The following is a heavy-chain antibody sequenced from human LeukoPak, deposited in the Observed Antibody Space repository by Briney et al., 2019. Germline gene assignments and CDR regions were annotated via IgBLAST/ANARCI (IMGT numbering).Heavy chain of an antibody. CDR1: GGTFSSYA. J-gene: IGHJ4*02. Sequence: SVKVSCKASGGTFSSYAISWVRQAPGQGLEWMGGIIPIFGTANYAQKFQGRVTITADESTSTDYMELSSLRSEDTAVYYCARSRHYYDSSGYPPELGYWGQGTLVTVSS. V-gene: IGHV1-69*01. CDR3: ARSRHYYDSSGYPPELGY. D-gene: IGHD3-22*01. CDR2: IIPIFGTA.